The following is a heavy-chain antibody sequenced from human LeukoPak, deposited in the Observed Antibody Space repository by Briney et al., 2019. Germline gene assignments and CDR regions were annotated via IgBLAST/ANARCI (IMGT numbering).Heavy chain of an antibody. V-gene: IGHV4-31*03. D-gene: IGHD2-21*01. CDR1: GGSIASGGNF. J-gene: IGHJ4*02. CDR2: ISHSGSP. Sequence: SETLSLTCTVSGGSIASGGNFWTWIRQHPGEGLEWIGYISHSGSPYYNPSLKSRVIISLDTSKNQFSLQLTSVTAADTAVYYCARYYCAGSNCPGVDCWGRGTLVTVSS. CDR3: ARYYCAGSNCPGVDC.